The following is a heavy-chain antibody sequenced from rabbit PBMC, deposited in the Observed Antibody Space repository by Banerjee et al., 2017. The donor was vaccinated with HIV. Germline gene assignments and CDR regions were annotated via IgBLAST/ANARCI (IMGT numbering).Heavy chain of an antibody. D-gene: IGHD7-1*01. CDR3: ARDHTGGGLDLAL. J-gene: IGHJ4*01. V-gene: IGHV1S40*01. Sequence: PGKGLEWIGYIDPVFGSTYYASWVNGRFTITKTSSTTVTLQMTSLTAADTATYFCARDHTGGGLDLALWGQGTLVTVS. CDR2: IDPVFGST.